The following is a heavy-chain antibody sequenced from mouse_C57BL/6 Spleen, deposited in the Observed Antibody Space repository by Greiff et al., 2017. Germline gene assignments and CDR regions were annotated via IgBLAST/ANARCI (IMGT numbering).Heavy chain of an antibody. CDR3: ARGITTVVRAMDY. CDR1: GYTFTSYW. Sequence: QVQLQQPGAELVKPGASVKMSCKASGYTFTSYWITWVKQRPGQGLAWIGDIYPGSGSTNYNEKFKSKATLTVDTSSSTAYMQLSSLTSEDSAVYYCARGITTVVRAMDYWGQGTSVTVSS. J-gene: IGHJ4*01. D-gene: IGHD1-1*01. V-gene: IGHV1-55*01. CDR2: IYPGSGST.